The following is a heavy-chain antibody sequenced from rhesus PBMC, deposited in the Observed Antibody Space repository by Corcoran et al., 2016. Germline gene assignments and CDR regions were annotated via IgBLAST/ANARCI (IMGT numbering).Heavy chain of an antibody. J-gene: IGHJ4*01. D-gene: IGHD6-19*01. V-gene: IGHV3S4*01. CDR2: INSVISYI. Sequence: EVQLVESGGGLVQPGGSLRLSCAASGFTFSDYYMSWVRLAPGKGLEWVSSINSVISYIYYADSVKGRFTISRDNAKNSLSLQMNSLKTEDTAVYYCTRGIAADSVLFDYWGQGVLVTVSS. CDR3: TRGIAADSVLFDY. CDR1: GFTFSDYY.